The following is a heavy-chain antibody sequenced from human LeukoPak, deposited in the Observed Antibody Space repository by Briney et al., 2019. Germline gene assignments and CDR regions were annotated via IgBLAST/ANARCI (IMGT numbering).Heavy chain of an antibody. CDR3: ARDNTWYFDL. V-gene: IGHV1-18*01. J-gene: IGHJ2*01. CDR1: GYTFTSCA. CDR2: ISPYNGNT. D-gene: IGHD2/OR15-2a*01. Sequence: ASVKVSCTASGYTFTSCAISWVRQAPGQGLEWMGWISPYNGNTNSAQRFQGRVTMTTDTSTSAAYMELRSLRSDDTAVYYCARDNTWYFDLWGRGTLVTVSS.